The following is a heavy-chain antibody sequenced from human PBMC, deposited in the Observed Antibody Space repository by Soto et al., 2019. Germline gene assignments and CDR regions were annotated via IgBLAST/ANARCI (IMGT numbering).Heavy chain of an antibody. J-gene: IGHJ5*02. CDR3: GRYGTGRPNWFDP. CDR2: INHSGST. CDR1: GGSFSGYY. V-gene: IGHV4-34*01. Sequence: PSETLSLTCAVYGGSFSGYYWSWIRQPPGKGLEWIGEINHSGSTNYNPSLKSRVTISVDTSKNQFSLKLSSVTAADTAVYYCGRYGTGRPNWFDPWGQGTLVTVSS. D-gene: IGHD3-10*01.